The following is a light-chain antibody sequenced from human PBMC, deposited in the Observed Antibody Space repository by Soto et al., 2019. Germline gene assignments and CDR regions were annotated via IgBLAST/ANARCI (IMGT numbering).Light chain of an antibody. CDR3: QQYYDFRT. CDR2: DVS. V-gene: IGKV1-33*01. Sequence: GDRVTITCQASQDITNYLNWYQQKPGKAPKLLIYDVSKLEAGVPSRFSASGSVRDFTLTISSLQPEDSATYYCQQYYDFRTFGQGTKVDI. J-gene: IGKJ1*01. CDR1: QDITNY.